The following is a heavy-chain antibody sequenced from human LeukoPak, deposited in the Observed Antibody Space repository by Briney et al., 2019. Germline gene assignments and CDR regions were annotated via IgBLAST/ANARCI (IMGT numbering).Heavy chain of an antibody. Sequence: SETLSLTCAVHGASFSGYSWSWVRQPPGKGLEWIGEVNRVGNTIYNPSLKSRVTISIDTSTTQFSLRLTSVTVADTAVYFCARERVVSDYNWFDPWGQGTLVTVSS. CDR2: VNRVGNT. CDR1: GASFSGYS. J-gene: IGHJ5*02. CDR3: ARERVVSDYNWFDP. V-gene: IGHV4-34*01. D-gene: IGHD6-25*01.